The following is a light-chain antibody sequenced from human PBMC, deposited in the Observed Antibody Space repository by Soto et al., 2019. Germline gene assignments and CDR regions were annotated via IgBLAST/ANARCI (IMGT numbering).Light chain of an antibody. J-gene: IGKJ4*01. CDR2: WAS. Sequence: DIVMTQSPDSLAVSLGERATINCKSSQSVLYSSNNKNYLAWYQQKPGQPPQLLIYWASTRESGVPDRFSGSGSGTDFTLTISSLQAEDVAVYYCQQYYSTPPLTFRGGTKVEIK. CDR3: QQYYSTPPLT. CDR1: QSVLYSSNNKNY. V-gene: IGKV4-1*01.